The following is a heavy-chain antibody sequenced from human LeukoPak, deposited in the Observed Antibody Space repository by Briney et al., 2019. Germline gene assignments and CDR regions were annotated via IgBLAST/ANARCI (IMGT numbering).Heavy chain of an antibody. CDR1: GFTFRNHW. CDR3: VRFGEFALDY. J-gene: IGHJ4*02. V-gene: IGHV3-74*01. CDR2: VNSDGSST. Sequence: GGSLRLSCAVSGFTFRNHWMHWVRQAPGKGLVWVSRVNSDGSSTRYADSVKGRFTISRDNAKNTLYLQMNSLRAEDMAVYYCVRFGEFALDYWGQGTVVTVSS. D-gene: IGHD3-10*01.